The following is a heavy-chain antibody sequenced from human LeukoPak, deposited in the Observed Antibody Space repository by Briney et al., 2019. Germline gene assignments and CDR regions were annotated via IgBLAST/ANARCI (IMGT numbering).Heavy chain of an antibody. CDR2: MNPNSGNT. D-gene: IGHD3-16*01. J-gene: IGHJ6*03. Sequence: ASVKVSCKASGYTFTSYDINWVRQATGQGLEWMGWMNPNSGNTGYAQKFQGRVTMTRDTSISTAYMELSSLRSEDTAVYYCAKIVDFRYDYKARPPKYYYYYMDVWGKGTTVTVSS. V-gene: IGHV1-8*01. CDR3: AKIVDFRYDYKARPPKYYYYYMDV. CDR1: GYTFTSYD.